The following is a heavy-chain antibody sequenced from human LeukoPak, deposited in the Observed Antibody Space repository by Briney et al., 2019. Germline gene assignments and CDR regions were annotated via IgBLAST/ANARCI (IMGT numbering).Heavy chain of an antibody. J-gene: IGHJ4*02. V-gene: IGHV3-30*02. Sequence: GGSLRLSCAASGFTFSSYGMHWVRQAPGKGLEWVAFIRYDGSNKYYAGSVKGRFTISRDNSKNTLYLQMNSLRAEDTAVYYCAKDRERSTVTTSFFDYWGQGTLVTVSS. CDR1: GFTFSSYG. D-gene: IGHD4-11*01. CDR2: IRYDGSNK. CDR3: AKDRERSTVTTSFFDY.